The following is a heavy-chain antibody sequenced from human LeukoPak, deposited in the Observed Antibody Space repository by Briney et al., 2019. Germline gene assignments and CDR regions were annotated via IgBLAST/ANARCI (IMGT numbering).Heavy chain of an antibody. CDR1: EFTFSNYG. CDR2: IRYDGTNK. V-gene: IGHV3-30*02. D-gene: IGHD5-12*01. Sequence: PGGSLRLSCAASEFTFSNYGMHWVRQAPGKGLEWVAFIRYDGTNKYYADSVKGRFTISRDNSKNTLYLQMKSLRAEDTAVYYCAKGGGYEAQYYYYYLDVWGKGTTVTISS. J-gene: IGHJ6*03. CDR3: AKGGGYEAQYYYYYLDV.